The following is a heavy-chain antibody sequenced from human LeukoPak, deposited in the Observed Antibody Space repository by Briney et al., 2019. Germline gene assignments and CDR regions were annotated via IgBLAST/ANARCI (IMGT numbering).Heavy chain of an antibody. CDR2: ISSDSDTI. Sequence: GGSLRLSCAASGFTLSSYSMNWVRQAPGKGLDWVSYISSDSDTIYYADSVKGRFTISRDNAKNSLSLQMNSLRDEDTAVYYCVRGGDTVIISSFDFWGQGTLVTVSS. CDR3: VRGGDTVIISSFDF. J-gene: IGHJ4*02. CDR1: GFTLSSYS. D-gene: IGHD3-9*01. V-gene: IGHV3-48*02.